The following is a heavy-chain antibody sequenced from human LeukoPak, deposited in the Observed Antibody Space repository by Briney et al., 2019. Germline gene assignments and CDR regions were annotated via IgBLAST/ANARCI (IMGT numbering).Heavy chain of an antibody. CDR1: GFTFSSYE. D-gene: IGHD3-10*01. Sequence: GGSVRLSCAASGFTFSSYEMNWVRQAPGKGLEWVSYISSSGSTIYYADSVKGRFTISRDNAKNSLYLQMNSLRAEDTAVYYCAREGGYYGSGSPTYWGQGTLVTVSS. V-gene: IGHV3-48*03. CDR3: AREGGYYGSGSPTY. CDR2: ISSSGSTI. J-gene: IGHJ4*02.